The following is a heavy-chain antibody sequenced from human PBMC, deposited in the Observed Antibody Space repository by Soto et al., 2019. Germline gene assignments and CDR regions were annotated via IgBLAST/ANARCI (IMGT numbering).Heavy chain of an antibody. Sequence: ASVKVSCKASGYTFTNYGISWVRQAPGQGPEWMGWISGFNGNTKYARKVQGRVTLTTDTSATTAYMELRGLRSDDTAVYYCARGGSSWSTEYYEHWGQGTLVTVSS. J-gene: IGHJ1*01. CDR2: ISGFNGNT. CDR3: ARGGSSWSTEYYEH. V-gene: IGHV1-18*04. D-gene: IGHD6-13*01. CDR1: GYTFTNYG.